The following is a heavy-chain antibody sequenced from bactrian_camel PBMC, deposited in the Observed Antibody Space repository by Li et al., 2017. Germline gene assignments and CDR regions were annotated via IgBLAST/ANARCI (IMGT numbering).Heavy chain of an antibody. CDR1: GITRSSYC. V-gene: IGHV3S1*01. CDR3: AAVAEGRTVEGGVSLWTLFESGY. D-gene: IGHD3*01. J-gene: IGHJ4*01. CDR2: ISTSGGSP. Sequence: HVQLVESGGGSVQSGGSLRLSCVASGITRSSYCMAWFRQAPGKEREGVASISTSGGSPYYADSVKGRFTVFKGIAGKTLYLQMNSLRPEDTAMYYCAAVAEGRTVEGGVSLWTLFESGYWGQGTQVTVS.